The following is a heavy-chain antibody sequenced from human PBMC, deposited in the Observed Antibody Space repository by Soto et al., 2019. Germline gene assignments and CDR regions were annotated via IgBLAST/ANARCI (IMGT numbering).Heavy chain of an antibody. Sequence: QVQLVQSGAEVKKPGSSVKVSCKASGGTFSSYAISWVRQAPGQGLEWMGGIIPIFGTANYAQKFQGRVTITGDESTSTAYMGLSSLRSEDTAVYYCARCPSYCSSTSCYFDYWGQGTLVTVSS. V-gene: IGHV1-69*01. J-gene: IGHJ4*02. CDR3: ARCPSYCSSTSCYFDY. D-gene: IGHD2-2*01. CDR1: GGTFSSYA. CDR2: IIPIFGTA.